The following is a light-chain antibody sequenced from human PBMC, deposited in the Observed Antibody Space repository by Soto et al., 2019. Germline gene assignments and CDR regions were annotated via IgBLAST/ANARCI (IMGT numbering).Light chain of an antibody. J-gene: IGKJ2*01. Sequence: EIVLTQSPGTLSLSSGERATLSCRASQSVSSSYLAWYQQKPGQAPRLLIYGASSRATGIPDRFSDSGSGTDFTLTISRLEPEDFAVYYCQQYGSSPYTFGQGTKLEIK. CDR1: QSVSSSY. V-gene: IGKV3-20*01. CDR3: QQYGSSPYT. CDR2: GAS.